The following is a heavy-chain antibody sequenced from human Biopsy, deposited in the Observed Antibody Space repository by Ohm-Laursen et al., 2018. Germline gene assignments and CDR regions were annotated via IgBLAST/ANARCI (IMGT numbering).Heavy chain of an antibody. CDR2: IYSSAAST. V-gene: IGHV3-23*01. CDR3: ASDLNGDPAAFDY. D-gene: IGHD4-17*01. CDR1: GFTFKNYA. Sequence: SLRLSCAASGFTFKNYAMNWVRQAPGTGLDWVSSIYSSAASTFYADSVKGRFTISRDNSKNTLFLQTNSLRAADTAIYYCASDLNGDPAAFDYWGQGTPVTVSS. J-gene: IGHJ4*02.